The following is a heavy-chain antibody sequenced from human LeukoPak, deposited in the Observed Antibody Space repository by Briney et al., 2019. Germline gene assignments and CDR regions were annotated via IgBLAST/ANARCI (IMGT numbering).Heavy chain of an antibody. CDR1: GFTFSGSA. CDR2: ISSSSSYI. V-gene: IGHV3-21*01. J-gene: IGHJ4*02. Sequence: PGGSLRLSCAASGFTFSGSAMSWVRQAPGKGLEWVSSISSSSSYIYYADSVKGRFTISRDNAKNSLYLQMNSLRAEDTAVYYCARGVPAAMPVWGQGTLVTVSS. D-gene: IGHD2-2*01. CDR3: ARGVPAAMPV.